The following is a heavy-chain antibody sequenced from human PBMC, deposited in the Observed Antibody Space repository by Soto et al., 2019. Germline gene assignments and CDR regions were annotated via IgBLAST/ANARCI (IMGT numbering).Heavy chain of an antibody. V-gene: IGHV4-31*03. J-gene: IGHJ4*02. CDR2: IYYSGGT. CDR3: ASERYYDFWSGSGVFDY. Sequence: PSETLSLTCTVSGGSISSGGYYWSWIRQHPGKGLEWIGYIYYSGGTYYNPSLKSRVTISVDMSKNQFSLKLSSVTAADTAVCYCASERYYDFWSGSGVFDYWGQGTLVTVSS. D-gene: IGHD3-3*01. CDR1: GGSISSGGYY.